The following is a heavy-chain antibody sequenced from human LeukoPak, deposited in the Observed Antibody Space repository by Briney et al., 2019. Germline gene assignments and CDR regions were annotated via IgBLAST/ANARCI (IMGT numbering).Heavy chain of an antibody. J-gene: IGHJ4*02. D-gene: IGHD6-13*01. V-gene: IGHV3-11*01. CDR1: GFTFSDFY. CDR2: ISSSGSSI. CDR3: ARDLSTSSEDWWDY. Sequence: PGGSLRLSCAASGFTFSDFYMSWIRQAPGKGLEWISYISSSGSSIYYADSVRGRFTISRDNAKNSLYLQMNTLRAEDTAVYYCARDLSTSSEDWWDYWGPGTLVTVSS.